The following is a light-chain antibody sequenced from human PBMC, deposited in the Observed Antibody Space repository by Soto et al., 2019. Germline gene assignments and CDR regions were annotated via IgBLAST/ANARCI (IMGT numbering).Light chain of an antibody. CDR2: AAS. J-gene: IGKJ5*01. CDR1: QSISSH. Sequence: DIQMTQSPSSLSASVGDRVTNTCRASQSISSHLNWYQQKPGKAPKPLIYAASNLQSGVPSRFSGSGSGTDFTRTISTLQPEDFATYYCQQSYNTPITFGQGTRLEIE. CDR3: QQSYNTPIT. V-gene: IGKV1-39*01.